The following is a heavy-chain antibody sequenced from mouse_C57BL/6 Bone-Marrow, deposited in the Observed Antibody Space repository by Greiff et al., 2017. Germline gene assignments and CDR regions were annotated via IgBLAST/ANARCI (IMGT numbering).Heavy chain of an antibody. J-gene: IGHJ1*03. Sequence: VQLQQPVAELVRPGASVKLSCPASGFNIKNSYMHWVKPRPEQGLGWIGRIDPADCHTKYGPKFQSKATITADTSANTAYQQPSSLTSEDTAIYYCARTPPYDLNGYFDVWGTGTTFTVAS. CDR2: IDPADCHT. V-gene: IGHV14-3*01. CDR1: GFNIKNSY. CDR3: ARTPPYDLNGYFDV. D-gene: IGHD2-12*01.